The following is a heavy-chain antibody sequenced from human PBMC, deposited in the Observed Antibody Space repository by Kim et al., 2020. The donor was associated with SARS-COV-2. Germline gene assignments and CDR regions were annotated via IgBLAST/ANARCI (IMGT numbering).Heavy chain of an antibody. V-gene: IGHV4-39*01. D-gene: IGHD5-18*01. CDR3: ASNVDTAIPSLYGMDV. J-gene: IGHJ6*02. Sequence: SETLSLTCTVSGGSISSSSYYWGWIRQPPGKGLEWIGSIYYSGSTYYNPSLKSRVTISVDTSKNQFSLKLSSVTAADTAVYYCASNVDTAIPSLYGMDVWGQGTTVTVSS. CDR1: GGSISSSSYY. CDR2: IYYSGST.